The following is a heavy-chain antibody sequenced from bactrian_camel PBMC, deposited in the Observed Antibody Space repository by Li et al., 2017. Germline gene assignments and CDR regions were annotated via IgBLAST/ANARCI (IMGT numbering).Heavy chain of an antibody. Sequence: QLVESGGDSVQAGGSLRLPCAASGYAVSTYYMAWFRRAPGKEREGFAAISRDGSTTYADSVKGRYTISRDNAKNTVYLQMNNLKPEDTAMYYCAARIDACTRMSPAAFDFWGQGTQVTVS. CDR2: ISRDGST. V-gene: IGHV3S53*01. CDR3: AARIDACTRMSPAAFDF. J-gene: IGHJ6*01. CDR1: GYAVSTYY.